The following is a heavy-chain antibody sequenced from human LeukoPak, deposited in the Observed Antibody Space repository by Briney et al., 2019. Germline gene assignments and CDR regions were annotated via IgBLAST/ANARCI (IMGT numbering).Heavy chain of an antibody. Sequence: GASVKVSCKASGYTFTGYYMHWVRQAPGQGLEWMGWINPNSGGTNYAQKFQGRVTMTRDTSISTAYMELSRLRSDDTAVYYCARDRPTTYYYDSSGVAGATDWGQGTLVTVSS. CDR3: ARDRPTTYYYDSSGVAGATD. V-gene: IGHV1-2*02. CDR1: GYTFTGYY. J-gene: IGHJ4*02. CDR2: INPNSGGT. D-gene: IGHD3-22*01.